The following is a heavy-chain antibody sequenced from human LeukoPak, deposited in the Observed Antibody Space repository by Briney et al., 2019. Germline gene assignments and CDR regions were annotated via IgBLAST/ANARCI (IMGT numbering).Heavy chain of an antibody. CDR3: TRDQPSSGWGFDS. Sequence: GGSLRLCCATPGFTFSAYSMNGVRHAPGKGLELVANINGRGFSIHYADSIKGRFTISRDNTKDLLYLQMTSLRADDTALYYCTRDQPSSGWGFDSWGRGTLVIVSS. J-gene: IGHJ4*02. CDR2: INGRGFSI. D-gene: IGHD6-19*01. CDR1: GFTFSAYS. V-gene: IGHV3-21*06.